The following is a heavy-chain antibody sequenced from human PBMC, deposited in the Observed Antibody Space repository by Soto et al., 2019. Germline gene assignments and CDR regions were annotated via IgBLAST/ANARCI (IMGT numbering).Heavy chain of an antibody. CDR3: AGRYCTGGSCYRP. J-gene: IGHJ4*02. D-gene: IGHD2-15*01. Sequence: QVQLQQWGAGLLKPSETLSLTCAISGGSFSGYYWSWIRQPPGKGLEWIREINHDGITNYNPSLKSRVTISLDTSKNQFSLKLTSVTAADTAVYYCAGRYCTGGSCYRPWGQGTLGTVSS. V-gene: IGHV4-34*01. CDR2: INHDGIT. CDR1: GGSFSGYY.